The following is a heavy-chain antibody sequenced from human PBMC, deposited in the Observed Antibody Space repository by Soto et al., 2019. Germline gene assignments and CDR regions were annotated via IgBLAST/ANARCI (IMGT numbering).Heavy chain of an antibody. D-gene: IGHD6-13*01. Sequence: SETLSLTCTVSGGSISSGDYYWSWIRQPPGKGLEWIGYIYYSGSTYYNPSLKSRVTISVDTSKSQFSLKLSSVTAADTAVYYCARGASMNSSSWYYGYYYYGMDVWGQGTTVTVSS. CDR3: ARGASMNSSSWYYGYYYYGMDV. CDR1: GGSISSGDYY. CDR2: IYYSGST. V-gene: IGHV4-30-4*01. J-gene: IGHJ6*02.